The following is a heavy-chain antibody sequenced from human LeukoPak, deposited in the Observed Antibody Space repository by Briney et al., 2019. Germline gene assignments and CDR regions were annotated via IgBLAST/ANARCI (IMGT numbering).Heavy chain of an antibody. CDR2: ISGSGGST. CDR1: GFTFSSYA. Sequence: PGGSLRLSCAASGFTFSSYAMSWVRQAPGKGLEWVSAISGSGGSTYYADSVKGRFTISRDNSKNTLYLQMNSLRAEDTAVYYSAKDTRYSSCTPCGYSFVYRGQGTLVTVSS. CDR3: AKDTRYSSCTPCGYSFVY. J-gene: IGHJ4*02. D-gene: IGHD2-2*01. V-gene: IGHV3-23*01.